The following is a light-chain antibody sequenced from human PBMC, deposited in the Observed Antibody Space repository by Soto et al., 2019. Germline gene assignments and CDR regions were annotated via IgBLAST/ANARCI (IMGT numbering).Light chain of an antibody. J-gene: IGKJ1*01. CDR3: QQYGSSPTWT. CDR2: GAS. Sequence: EMMMTQSPATLSVSPGERVTLSCAGSQSISTKLAWYQQKPGQAPRLLIYGASSRATGIPDRFSGSGSGTDFTLTISRLETQDFAAYYCQQYGSSPTWTFGHGTQVDIK. V-gene: IGKV3-20*01. CDR1: QSISTK.